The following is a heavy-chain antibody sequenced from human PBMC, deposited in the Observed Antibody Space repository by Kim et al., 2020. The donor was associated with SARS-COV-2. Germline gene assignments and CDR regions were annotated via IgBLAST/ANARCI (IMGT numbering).Heavy chain of an antibody. Sequence: SETLSLTCIVSGGSIRSSGYYWGWIRQPPGKGLEWVGSIFHSGNTYYNPSLKSRVTIFVETSKNQFSLKMSSVTAADTAVYYCVRHTQYISAHYGYWGQGTLVTVSS. CDR3: VRHTQYISAHYGY. J-gene: IGHJ4*02. CDR1: GGSIRSSGYY. V-gene: IGHV4-39*01. D-gene: IGHD6-19*01. CDR2: IFHSGNT.